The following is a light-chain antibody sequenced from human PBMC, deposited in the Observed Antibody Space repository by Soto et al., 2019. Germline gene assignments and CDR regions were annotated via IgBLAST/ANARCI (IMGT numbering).Light chain of an antibody. Sequence: EIVLTQSPASLALSPGERVTLSCRASLSVSGYLAWYQQRPNQAPRLLIHGTSNRATGIPPRFSGEGSGTDFTLTISSLEPEDSAVYYCQQRATFGQGTRLEIK. V-gene: IGKV3-11*01. CDR3: QQRAT. CDR2: GTS. CDR1: LSVSGY. J-gene: IGKJ5*01.